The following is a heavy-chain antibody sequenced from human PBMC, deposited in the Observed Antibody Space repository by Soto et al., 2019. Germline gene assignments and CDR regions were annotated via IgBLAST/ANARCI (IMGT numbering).Heavy chain of an antibody. J-gene: IGHJ4*02. CDR3: ARVPGVRYSSSWTPLFDY. CDR1: GGSISSYY. Sequence: QVQLQESGPGLVKPSETLSLTCTVSGGSISSYYWSWIRQPPGKGLEWIGYIYYSGSTNYNPSLKSRVTISVDTSKYQFSLKLSSVTAADTAVYYCARVPGVRYSSSWTPLFDYWGQGTLVTVSS. V-gene: IGHV4-59*01. D-gene: IGHD6-13*01. CDR2: IYYSGST.